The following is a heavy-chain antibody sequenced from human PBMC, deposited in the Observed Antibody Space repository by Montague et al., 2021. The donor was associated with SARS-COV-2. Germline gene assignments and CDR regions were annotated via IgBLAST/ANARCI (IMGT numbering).Heavy chain of an antibody. CDR2: VNQSGTT. V-gene: IGHV4-34*01. CDR1: GGSFSNYY. J-gene: IGHJ3*01. CDR3: ARGRRSVVVPGAGTAGRASDL. D-gene: IGHD2-2*01. Sequence: SETLSLTCAISGGSFSNYYWSWIRQPPGKGLEWIGEVNQSGTTIYNPSVKSGVTISEDTSKNQFYLRLNSVTAADTAVYYCARGRRSVVVPGAGTAGRASDLWGQGTMVTVSS.